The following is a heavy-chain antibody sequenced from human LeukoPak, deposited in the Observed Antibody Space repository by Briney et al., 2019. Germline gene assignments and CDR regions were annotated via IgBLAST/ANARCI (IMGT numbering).Heavy chain of an antibody. CDR1: GLTFSSYS. CDR2: ISSSSSYI. D-gene: IGHD3-10*01. CDR3: ARVKRDGSGSYYISPPDY. Sequence: GGSLRLSCAASGLTFSSYSMNWVRQAPGKGLEWVSSISSSSSYIYYADSVKGRFTISRDNAKNSLYLQMNSLRAEDTAVYYCARVKRDGSGSYYISPPDYWGQGTLVTVSS. V-gene: IGHV3-21*01. J-gene: IGHJ4*02.